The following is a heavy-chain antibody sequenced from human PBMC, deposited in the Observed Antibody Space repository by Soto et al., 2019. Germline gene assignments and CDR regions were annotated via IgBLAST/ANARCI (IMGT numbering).Heavy chain of an antibody. CDR2: ISYDGSNK. J-gene: IGHJ6*02. Sequence: QVQLVESGGGVVQPGRSLRLSCAASGFTFSSYAMHWVRQAPGKGLEWVAVISYDGSNKYYADSVKGRFTISRDNSKNPLYLQMNSLRAEDTAVYYCARAPTTVTVRTGSAYGMDVWGQGTTVTVSS. CDR1: GFTFSSYA. V-gene: IGHV3-30-3*01. D-gene: IGHD4-17*01. CDR3: ARAPTTVTVRTGSAYGMDV.